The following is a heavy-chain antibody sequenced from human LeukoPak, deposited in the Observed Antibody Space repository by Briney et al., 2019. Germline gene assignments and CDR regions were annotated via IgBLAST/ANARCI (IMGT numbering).Heavy chain of an antibody. CDR2: MNPNSGNT. D-gene: IGHD4-17*01. CDR3: ARDQESYGDYRNDAFDI. Sequence: ASVKVSCKASGYTFTSYDINWVRQATGQGLEWMGWMNPNSGNTGYAQKFQGRVTITRNTSISTAYMELSSLRSEDTAVYYCARDQESYGDYRNDAFDIWGQGTMVTVSS. V-gene: IGHV1-8*03. CDR1: GYTFTSYD. J-gene: IGHJ3*02.